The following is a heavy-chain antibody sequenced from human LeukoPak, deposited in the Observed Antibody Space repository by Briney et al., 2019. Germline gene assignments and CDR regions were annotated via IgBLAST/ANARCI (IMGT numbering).Heavy chain of an antibody. J-gene: IGHJ4*02. Sequence: PSETLSLTCTVSGGSISSYYWRWIRQPPGKGLEWIGYIYYSGSTNYNPSLKSRVTISVDTSKNQFSLKLSSVTAADTAVYYCARLDTAMALDYWGQGTLVTVSS. D-gene: IGHD5-18*01. CDR1: GGSISSYY. CDR3: ARLDTAMALDY. CDR2: IYYSGST. V-gene: IGHV4-59*01.